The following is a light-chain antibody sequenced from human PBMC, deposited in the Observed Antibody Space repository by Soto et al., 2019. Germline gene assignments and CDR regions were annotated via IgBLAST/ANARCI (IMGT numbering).Light chain of an antibody. CDR3: SSYVGINSYV. V-gene: IGLV2-8*01. CDR1: SSDVGGYNY. CDR2: EVY. Sequence: LTQPPSASGSPGQSVTISCTGTSSDVGGYNYVSWYQHHPGKAPKLIIYEVYKRPSGVPDRFSGSKSGNTAALTVSGLQAEDEADYHCSSYVGINSYVFGTGTKVTVL. J-gene: IGLJ1*01.